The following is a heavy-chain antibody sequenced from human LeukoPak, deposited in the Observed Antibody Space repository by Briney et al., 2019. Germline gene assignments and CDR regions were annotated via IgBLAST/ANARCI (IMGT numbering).Heavy chain of an antibody. Sequence: GGSLRLSCAASGFTFSNYWMNWVRQAPGKGLEWVANMKQDGSEKYYVDSVKGRFTISRDNAKNSLYLQMNSLRAEDTAVYYCASGYSYGYNYWGQGTLVTVSS. J-gene: IGHJ4*02. CDR1: GFTFSNYW. CDR2: MKQDGSEK. V-gene: IGHV3-7*02. D-gene: IGHD5-18*01. CDR3: ASGYSYGYNY.